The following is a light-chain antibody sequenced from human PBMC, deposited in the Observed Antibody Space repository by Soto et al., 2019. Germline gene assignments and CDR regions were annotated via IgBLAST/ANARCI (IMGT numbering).Light chain of an antibody. Sequence: EIVLRQSPATLSLYLGERATLSCRASQSVSSYLAWYQQKPGQAPRLLIYDASNRATGIPARFRGSGSVTDFTLTISSLEPEVFFFYDWEQSEIWXLFLLGPVT. CDR3: EQSEIWXLFL. J-gene: IGKJ3*01. V-gene: IGKV3-11*01. CDR1: QSVSSY. CDR2: DAS.